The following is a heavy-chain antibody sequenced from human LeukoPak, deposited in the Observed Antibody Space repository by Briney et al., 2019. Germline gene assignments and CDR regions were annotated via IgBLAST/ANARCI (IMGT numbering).Heavy chain of an antibody. CDR1: GGSVSSGSYY. CDR3: ARDRSDIFDY. CDR2: IYTSGST. Sequence: SQTLSLTCTVSGGSVSSGSYYWSWIRQPAGKGLEWIGRIYTSGSTNYNPSLKSRVTISVDTSKNQFSLQLNSVTPEDTAVYYCARDRSDIFDYWGQGTLVTVSS. J-gene: IGHJ4*02. D-gene: IGHD3-9*01. V-gene: IGHV4-61*02.